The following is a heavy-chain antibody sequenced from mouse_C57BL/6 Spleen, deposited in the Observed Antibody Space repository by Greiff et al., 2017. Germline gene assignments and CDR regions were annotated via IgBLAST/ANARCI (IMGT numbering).Heavy chain of an antibody. CDR2: IYPSDSET. V-gene: IGHV1-61*01. CDR1: GYTFTSYW. Sequence: VQLQQPGAELVRPGSSVKLSCKASGYTFTSYWMDWVKQRPGQGLEWIGNIYPSDSETHYNQKFKDKATLTVDKSSSTAYMQLSSLTSEDSAVYYCARRYYGSSNWYCDVWGTGTTVTVSS. D-gene: IGHD1-1*01. CDR3: ARRYYGSSNWYCDV. J-gene: IGHJ1*03.